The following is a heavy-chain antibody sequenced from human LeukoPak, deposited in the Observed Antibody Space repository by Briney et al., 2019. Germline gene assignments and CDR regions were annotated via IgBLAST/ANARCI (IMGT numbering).Heavy chain of an antibody. J-gene: IGHJ6*02. V-gene: IGHV3-23*01. CDR3: AKASRRGYYYYGMDV. CDR1: GFTFSSYA. D-gene: IGHD3-16*01. Sequence: GGSLRLSCAASGFTFSSYAMSWVRQAPGKGLEWVSGISGSGGSTYYADSVKGRFTISRDNSKNTLYLQMNSLRAEDTAVYYCAKASRRGYYYYGMDVWGQGTTVTVSS. CDR2: ISGSGGST.